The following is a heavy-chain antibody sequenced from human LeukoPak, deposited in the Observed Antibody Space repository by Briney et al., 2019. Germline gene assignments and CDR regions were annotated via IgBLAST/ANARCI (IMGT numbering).Heavy chain of an antibody. D-gene: IGHD6-19*01. V-gene: IGHV4-34*01. CDR2: INHSGST. J-gene: IGHJ6*02. Sequence: SETLSLTCAVYGGSFSGYYWSWIRQPPGKGLEWIGEINHSGSTNYNPSLKSRVTISVDTSKNQFSLKLSSVTAADTAVYYCARVTQWPRFGMDVWGQGTTATVSS. CDR1: GGSFSGYY. CDR3: ARVTQWPRFGMDV.